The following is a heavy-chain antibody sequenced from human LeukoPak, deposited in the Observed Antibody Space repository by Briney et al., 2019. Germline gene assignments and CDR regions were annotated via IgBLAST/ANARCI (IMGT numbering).Heavy chain of an antibody. CDR1: GFTFSSYA. J-gene: IGHJ4*02. V-gene: IGHV3-23*01. CDR2: ISGSGGST. Sequence: GGSLRLSCAASGFTFSSYAMSWVRQAPGKGLEWVSAISGSGGSTYYADSVKGRFTISRDNSKNTLYLQMNSLRAEDTAVYHCAKDDLRYSSSWYFDYWGQGTLVTVSS. CDR3: AKDDLRYSSSWYFDY. D-gene: IGHD6-13*01.